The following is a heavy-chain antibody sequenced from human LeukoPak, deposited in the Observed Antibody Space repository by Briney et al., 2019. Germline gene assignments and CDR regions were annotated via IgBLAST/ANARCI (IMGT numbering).Heavy chain of an antibody. Sequence: GGSLRLSCAASGFIFSSYGMHWVRQAPGKGLEWVSFMRYDGSNEYYSDSVKGRSVVSRDNSKSALYLQMNSVIAEDTAVYYCAKVWSGYSDAFDIWGQGTMVSVSS. CDR1: GFIFSSYG. J-gene: IGHJ3*02. CDR2: MRYDGSNE. D-gene: IGHD3-3*01. CDR3: AKVWSGYSDAFDI. V-gene: IGHV3-30*02.